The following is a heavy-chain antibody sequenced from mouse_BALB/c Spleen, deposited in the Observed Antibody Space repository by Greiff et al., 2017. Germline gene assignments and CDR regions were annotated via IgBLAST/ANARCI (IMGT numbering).Heavy chain of an antibody. CDR1: GFAFSSYD. CDR3: ARHAGSSQYYFDY. J-gene: IGHJ2*01. CDR2: ISSGGGST. Sequence: EVQLVESGGGLVKPGGSLKLSCAASGFAFSSYDMSWVRQTPEKRLEWVAYISSGGGSTYYPDTVKGRFTISRDNAKNTLYLQMSSLKSEDTAMYYCARHAGSSQYYFDYWGQGTTLTVSS. D-gene: IGHD1-1*01. V-gene: IGHV5-12-1*01.